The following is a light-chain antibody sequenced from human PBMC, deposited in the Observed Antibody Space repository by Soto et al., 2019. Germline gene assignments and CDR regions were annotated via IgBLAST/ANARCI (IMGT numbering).Light chain of an antibody. J-gene: IGLJ7*01. Sequence: QSVLTQPPSASGSPGQSVTISCTGTGSDVGGYNYVSWYQQHPGKAPKLIIYEVDKRPSGVPDRFSGSKSGNTASLTVSGLQAEDEADYYCSSHAGRKYAVFGGGTQLTVL. CDR2: EVD. V-gene: IGLV2-8*01. CDR1: GSDVGGYNY. CDR3: SSHAGRKYAV.